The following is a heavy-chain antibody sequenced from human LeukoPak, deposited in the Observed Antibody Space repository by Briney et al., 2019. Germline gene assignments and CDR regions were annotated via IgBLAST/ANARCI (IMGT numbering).Heavy chain of an antibody. J-gene: IGHJ6*03. Sequence: ASVKVSCKASGYTFTNYAIGWVRQAPGQGLEWMGWISAYNGNTNYAQKLQGRVTITTDESTSTAYMELSSLRSEDTAVYYCAREAQWDYDSSYMDVWGKGTTVTVSS. V-gene: IGHV1-18*01. CDR3: AREAQWDYDSSYMDV. CDR2: ISAYNGNT. D-gene: IGHD3-3*01. CDR1: GYTFTNYA.